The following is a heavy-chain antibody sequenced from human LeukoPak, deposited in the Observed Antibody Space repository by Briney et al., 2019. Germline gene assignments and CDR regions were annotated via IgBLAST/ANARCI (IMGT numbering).Heavy chain of an antibody. CDR2: INPNSGGT. CDR1: GYTFTGYY. V-gene: IGHV1-2*02. CDR3: ARGGDGSIAARDLDY. J-gene: IGHJ4*02. Sequence: ASVKVSCKASGYTFTGYYMHWVRQAPGQGLEWMGWINPNSGGTNYAQKFQGRVTMTRDTSISTAYMERSRLRSDDTAVYYCARGGDGSIAARDLDYWGQGTLVTVSS. D-gene: IGHD6-6*01.